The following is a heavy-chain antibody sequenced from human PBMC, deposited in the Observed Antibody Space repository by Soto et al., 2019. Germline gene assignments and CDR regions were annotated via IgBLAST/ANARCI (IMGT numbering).Heavy chain of an antibody. CDR3: ARDSLQTAAGLWDLFDP. Sequence: SETLSLTCTVSGGSISSGDYYWSWIRQPPGKGLEWIGYIYYSGSTYYNPSLKSRVTISVDTSKNQFSLKLSSVTAADTAVYYCARDSLQTAAGLWDLFDPSAQGTLVTGSS. V-gene: IGHV4-30-4*01. CDR2: IYYSGST. J-gene: IGHJ5*02. D-gene: IGHD6-13*01. CDR1: GGSISSGDYY.